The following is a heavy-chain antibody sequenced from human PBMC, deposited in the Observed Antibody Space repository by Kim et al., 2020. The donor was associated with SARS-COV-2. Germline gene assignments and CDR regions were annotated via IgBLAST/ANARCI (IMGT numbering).Heavy chain of an antibody. CDR2: RVRD. V-gene: IGHV4-59*09. Sequence: RVRDHYNPYLKSRLTIAGDTYKNQFSLKLSCVHAADTAVYCCARGFDYWGQGTLVTVSS. J-gene: IGHJ4*02. CDR3: ARGFDY.